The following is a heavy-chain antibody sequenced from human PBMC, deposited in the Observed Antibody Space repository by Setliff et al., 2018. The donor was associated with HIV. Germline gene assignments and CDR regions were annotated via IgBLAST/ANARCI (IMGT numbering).Heavy chain of an antibody. V-gene: IGHV4-39*01. CDR1: GGSISSSTYY. J-gene: IGHJ4*02. D-gene: IGHD5-18*01. Sequence: SETLSLTCTVSGGSISSSTYYWGWIRQPPGKGLEWIGSIYYSGNTYYNPSLKSRVTISVDTSKNQFSLKLSSVTAADTAVYYCARRGYNYGYFDYWGQGTLVTVS. CDR3: ARRGYNYGYFDY. CDR2: IYYSGNT.